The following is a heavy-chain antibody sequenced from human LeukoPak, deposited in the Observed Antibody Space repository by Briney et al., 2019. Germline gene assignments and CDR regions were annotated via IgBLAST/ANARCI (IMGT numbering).Heavy chain of an antibody. Sequence: SETLSLTCTVSGGSISSYYWSWIRQPPGKGLEWIGYIYYSGSTNYNPSLKSRVTISVDTSKNQFSLKLSSVTAADTAVYYCARHGGLWFGDPEAFDIWGQGTMVTVSS. J-gene: IGHJ3*02. CDR1: GGSISSYY. V-gene: IGHV4-59*08. CDR3: ARHGGLWFGDPEAFDI. CDR2: IYYSGST. D-gene: IGHD3-10*01.